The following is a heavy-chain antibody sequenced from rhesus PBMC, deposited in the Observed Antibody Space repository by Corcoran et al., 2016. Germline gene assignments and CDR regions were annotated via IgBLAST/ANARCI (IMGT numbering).Heavy chain of an antibody. V-gene: IGHV3S5*01. J-gene: IGHJ4*01. CDR1: GFTFSSYG. D-gene: IGHD6-25*01. CDR3: AKAGGAAAVV. CDR2: INSGGGST. Sequence: EVQLVESGGGLVQPGGSLRLSCAASGFTFSSYGMHRVRQAPGKGLELVSAINSGGGSTYYTDSDKGRFTISRDNSKNTLSLQMNSLRAQDTAVYYCAKAGGAAAVVWGQGVLVTVYS.